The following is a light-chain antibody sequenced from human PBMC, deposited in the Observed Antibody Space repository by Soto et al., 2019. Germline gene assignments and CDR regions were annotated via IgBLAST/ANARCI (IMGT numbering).Light chain of an antibody. V-gene: IGLV1-51*02. J-gene: IGLJ1*01. CDR3: GTWDSSLSAYV. Sequence: QSVLTQPPSISAAPGQKVTISCSGSSSNIGNHLVSWYQQFPGTAPKLLIYENNKRPSGIPDRFSGSKSGTSATLGITGIQTGVEADYYCGTWDSSLSAYVFGTGTKVTVL. CDR2: ENN. CDR1: SSNIGNHL.